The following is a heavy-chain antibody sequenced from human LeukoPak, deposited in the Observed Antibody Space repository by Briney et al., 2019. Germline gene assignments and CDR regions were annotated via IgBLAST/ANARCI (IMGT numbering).Heavy chain of an antibody. CDR1: GGSISSSNW. Sequence: SGTLSLTCAVSGGSISSSNWWSWVRQPPGKGLEWIGEIYHSGSTNYNPSLKGRVTISVDKSKNQFSLKLSSVTAADTAVYYCARDGYYDSSTNRGPDLGPYFDYWGQGTLVTVSS. D-gene: IGHD3-22*01. V-gene: IGHV4-4*02. CDR2: IYHSGST. J-gene: IGHJ4*02. CDR3: ARDGYYDSSTNRGPDLGPYFDY.